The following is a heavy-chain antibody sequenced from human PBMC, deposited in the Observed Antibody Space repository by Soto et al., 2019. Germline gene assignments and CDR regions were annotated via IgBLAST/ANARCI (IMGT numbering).Heavy chain of an antibody. V-gene: IGHV4-30-4*01. Sequence: KSSETLSLTCTVSGDSINSVDHYWSWIRQPPGKGLEWMGYIYHSGSTHYNPSLNSRLTISIDTSTNRFSLNLTSVTAADTAVYFCARLRWEPENSSFDPWCQGALVTVST. J-gene: IGHJ5*02. CDR3: ARLRWEPENSSFDP. CDR2: IYHSGST. CDR1: GDSINSVDHY. D-gene: IGHD1-26*01.